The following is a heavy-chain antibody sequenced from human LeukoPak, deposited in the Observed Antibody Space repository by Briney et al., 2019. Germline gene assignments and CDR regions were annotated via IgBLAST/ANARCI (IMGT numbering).Heavy chain of an antibody. V-gene: IGHV4-59*01. Sequence: SETLSLTCTVSGGSISSYYWSWIRQPPGKGLEWIGYIYYSGSTNYNPSLKSRVTISVDTSKNQFSLKLSSVTAADTAVCYCARDPDGENWFDPWGQGTLVTVSS. CDR1: GGSISSYY. J-gene: IGHJ5*02. CDR3: ARDPDGENWFDP. CDR2: IYYSGST.